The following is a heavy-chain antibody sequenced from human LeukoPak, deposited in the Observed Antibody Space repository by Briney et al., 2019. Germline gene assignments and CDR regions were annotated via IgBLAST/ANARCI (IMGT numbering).Heavy chain of an antibody. CDR3: AKAEKGVGGYSYGLTVEIDY. CDR1: GFTFSSYG. D-gene: IGHD5-18*01. V-gene: IGHV3-30*18. CDR2: ISYDGSNK. J-gene: IGHJ4*02. Sequence: GGSLRLSCAASGFTFSSYGMHWVRQAPGKGLEWVAVISYDGSNKYYADSVKGRFTISRDNSKNTLYLQMNSLRAEDTAVNYCAKAEKGVGGYSYGLTVEIDYWGQGTLVTVSS.